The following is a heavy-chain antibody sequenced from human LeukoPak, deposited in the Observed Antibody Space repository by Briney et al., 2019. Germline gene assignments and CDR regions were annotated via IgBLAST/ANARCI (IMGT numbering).Heavy chain of an antibody. D-gene: IGHD3-10*01. CDR1: GGSISSYY. CDR2: IYYSGST. V-gene: IGHV4-59*01. Sequence: PSETLSLTCTVSGGSISSYYWSWIRQPPGKGLEWIGYIYYSGSTNYNPSLKSRVTISVDTSKNQFSLELSSVTAADTAVYYCARGVYYGSGSYYEYYYYYYYMDVWGKGTTVTISS. CDR3: ARGVYYGSGSYYEYYYYYYYMDV. J-gene: IGHJ6*03.